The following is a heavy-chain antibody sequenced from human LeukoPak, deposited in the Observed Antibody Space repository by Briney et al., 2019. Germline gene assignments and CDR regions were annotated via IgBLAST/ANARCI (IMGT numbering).Heavy chain of an antibody. CDR2: INPNSGGT. J-gene: IGHJ3*02. CDR1: GYTFTGYY. V-gene: IGHV1-2*02. Sequence: ASVTVSYKASGYTFTGYYMHWVRQAPGQGLEWMGWINPNSGGTNYAQKFQGRVTMTRDTSISTAYMELSRLRSDDTAVYYCASGREYCSGGSCYSSDDAFDIWGQGTMVTVSS. CDR3: ASGREYCSGGSCYSSDDAFDI. D-gene: IGHD2-15*01.